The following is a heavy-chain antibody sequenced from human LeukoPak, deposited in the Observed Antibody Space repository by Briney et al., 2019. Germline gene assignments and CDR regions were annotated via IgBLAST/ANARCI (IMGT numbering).Heavy chain of an antibody. J-gene: IGHJ6*03. D-gene: IGHD2-15*01. Sequence: GGSLRLSCATSGFTFKNYAMNWVCQAPGKGLEWVSSISRSGSTKYYADSVKGRFTISRDNAKNSLFLQMNSLRAEDTAVYYCARVLRYCSGGNCYSGGLGYMDVWGKGTTVTISS. CDR1: GFTFKNYA. V-gene: IGHV3-11*01. CDR2: ISRSGSTK. CDR3: ARVLRYCSGGNCYSGGLGYMDV.